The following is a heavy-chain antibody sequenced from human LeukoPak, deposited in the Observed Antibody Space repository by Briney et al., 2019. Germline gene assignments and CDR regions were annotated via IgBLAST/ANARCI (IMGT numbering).Heavy chain of an antibody. D-gene: IGHD7-27*01. J-gene: IGHJ4*02. CDR2: TYYRSKWYN. V-gene: IGHV6-1*01. CDR3: AGGTGVFDY. Sequence: SQTLSLTCAISGDSVSSNSAAWNWFRQSPSRGLEWLGRTYYRSKWYNDYAVSVKSRITINPDTSKNQISLQLNSVTPEDTAVYYWAGGTGVFDYWGQGTLVTVSS. CDR1: GDSVSSNSAA.